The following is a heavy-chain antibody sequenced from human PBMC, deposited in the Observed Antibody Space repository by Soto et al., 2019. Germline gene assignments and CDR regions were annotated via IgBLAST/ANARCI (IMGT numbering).Heavy chain of an antibody. Sequence: SETLSLTCTVSGGSISSYYWSWIRQPPGKGLEWIGYIYYSGSTNYNPSLKSRVTISVDTSKNQFSLKLSSVTAADTAVYYCARGIVGSQGFLEWYDMDVWGKGTMLTVSS. D-gene: IGHD3-3*01. CDR1: GGSISSYY. J-gene: IGHJ6*03. V-gene: IGHV4-59*01. CDR2: IYYSGST. CDR3: ARGIVGSQGFLEWYDMDV.